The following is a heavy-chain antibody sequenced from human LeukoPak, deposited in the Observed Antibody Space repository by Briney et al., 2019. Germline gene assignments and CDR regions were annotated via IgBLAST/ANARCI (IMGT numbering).Heavy chain of an antibody. CDR2: ISGSNKII. J-gene: IGHJ4*02. Sequence: HPGGSLRLSCAAPGFTFSNYEMNWVHQAPGKGLEWVTYISGSNKIIYYADSVKGRFTVSRDNAKNSLYLQMNSLRAEDTAVYYCARSLSGNVLDHWGQGTLVSVSA. CDR1: GFTFSNYE. CDR3: ARSLSGNVLDH. V-gene: IGHV3-48*03. D-gene: IGHD1-26*01.